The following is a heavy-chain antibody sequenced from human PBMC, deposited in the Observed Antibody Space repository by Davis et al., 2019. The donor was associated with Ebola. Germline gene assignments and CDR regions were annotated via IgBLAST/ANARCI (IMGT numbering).Heavy chain of an antibody. CDR3: ARRRYSRPFDY. D-gene: IGHD5-18*01. CDR1: GGSISSSSYY. CDR2: IYYSGST. J-gene: IGHJ4*02. V-gene: IGHV4-39*01. Sequence: SETLSLTCTVSGGSISSSSYYWGWIRQPPGKGLEWIGSIYYSGSTYYNPSLKRRVTISVDTSKNQFSLKLSSVTAADTAVYYCARRRYSRPFDYWGQGTLVTVSS.